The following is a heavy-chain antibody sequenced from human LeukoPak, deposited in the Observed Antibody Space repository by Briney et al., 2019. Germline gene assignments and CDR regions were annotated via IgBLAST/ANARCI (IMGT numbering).Heavy chain of an antibody. J-gene: IGHJ4*02. D-gene: IGHD4-17*01. CDR3: ARDFTVTPAQGLVDY. Sequence: PGGSLRLSCAASGFTFSSYSMNWVRQAPGKGLEWVSSISSSSSYIYYADSVKGRFTISRDNAKNSLYLQMNSLRAEDTAVYYCARDFTVTPAQGLVDYWGQGTLVTVSS. CDR1: GFTFSSYS. CDR2: ISSSSSYI. V-gene: IGHV3-21*01.